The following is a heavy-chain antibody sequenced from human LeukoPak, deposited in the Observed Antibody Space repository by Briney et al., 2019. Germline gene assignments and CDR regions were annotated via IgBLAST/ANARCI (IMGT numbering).Heavy chain of an antibody. V-gene: IGHV1-46*01. CDR2: IHPSGGNT. Sequence: ASVKVSCEGSGYTFTSNYMHWGRPTPGQVLEWIGIIHPSGGNTNYAQTLQGRVAMTRDKSRSTAYLELSSLRSEDTAIYYCATDCSSTRCQGTAFDNCGQVTLVTVSS. CDR1: GYTFTSNY. CDR3: ATDCSSTRCQGTAFDN. J-gene: IGHJ4*02. D-gene: IGHD2-2*01.